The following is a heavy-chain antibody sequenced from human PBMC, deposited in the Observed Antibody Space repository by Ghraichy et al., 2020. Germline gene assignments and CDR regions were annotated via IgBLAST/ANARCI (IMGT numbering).Heavy chain of an antibody. D-gene: IGHD5-18*01. CDR2: IYYSGST. CDR3: ARLKDTGWGGMDV. V-gene: IGHV4-59*01. Sequence: SETLSLTCTVSGGSISSYYWSWIRQPPGKGLEWIGYIYYSGSTNYNPSLKSRVTISVDTSKNQFSLKLSSVTAADTAVYYCARLKDTGWGGMDVWGQGTTVTVSS. CDR1: GGSISSYY. J-gene: IGHJ6*02.